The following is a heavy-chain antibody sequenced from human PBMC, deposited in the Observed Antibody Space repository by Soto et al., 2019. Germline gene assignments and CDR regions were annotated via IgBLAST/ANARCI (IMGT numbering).Heavy chain of an antibody. CDR3: ARNSMTIDY. J-gene: IGHJ4*02. CDR1: GGSISSSSYY. Sequence: SETLSLTCTASGGSISSSSYYWGWIRQPPGKGLEWIGSIYYSGSTYYNPSLESRVTISVDTSKNQFSLKLSSVTAADTAVYYCARNSMTIDYWGQGTLVTSPQ. D-gene: IGHD4-4*01. V-gene: IGHV4-39*01. CDR2: IYYSGST.